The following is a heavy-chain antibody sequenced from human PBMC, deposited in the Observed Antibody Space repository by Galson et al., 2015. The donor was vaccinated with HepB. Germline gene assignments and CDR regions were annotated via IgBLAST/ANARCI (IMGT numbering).Heavy chain of an antibody. CDR1: GGSVSTING. Sequence: SETLSLTCAVSGGSVSTINGWTWVRQPPGKGLEWIGEIFHSGNTYYNPSLKGRVNISLDKSKNHFSLKLTSVTAADTAIYYCARDLNGFDIWGQGTLVTVSS. CDR2: IFHSGNT. V-gene: IGHV4-4*02. J-gene: IGHJ3*02. CDR3: ARDLNGFDI. D-gene: IGHD3-9*01.